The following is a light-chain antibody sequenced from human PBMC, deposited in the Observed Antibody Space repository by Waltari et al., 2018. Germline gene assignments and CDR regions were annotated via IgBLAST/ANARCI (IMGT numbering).Light chain of an antibody. V-gene: IGLV8-61*01. CDR1: SGSVSTNFY. CDR3: VLYMGSGISV. J-gene: IGLJ3*02. CDR2: STN. Sequence: QTVVTQEPSFSVSPGGTVTLTCGLISGSVSTNFYPTWYQQTPGQAPRTLPYSTNPRSSGVPDRFSGSILGNQAALTITGAQADDESDYYCVLYMGSGISVFGGGTKLTVL.